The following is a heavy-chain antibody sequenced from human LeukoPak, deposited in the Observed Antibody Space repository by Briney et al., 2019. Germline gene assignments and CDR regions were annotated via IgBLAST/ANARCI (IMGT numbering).Heavy chain of an antibody. CDR1: GYTFSSND. CDR2: MNPHSGNT. J-gene: IGHJ4*02. V-gene: IGHV1-8*01. CDR3: AREGDRSSDSSASYPLDY. D-gene: IGHD1-26*01. Sequence: ASVKVSCKASGYTFSSNDINWVRQATGQGLEWMGWMNPHSGNTGYAQKFQGRVTITRNSSISTAYMELSSLRSEDTAVYYCAREGDRSSDSSASYPLDYWGQGTLVTVSS.